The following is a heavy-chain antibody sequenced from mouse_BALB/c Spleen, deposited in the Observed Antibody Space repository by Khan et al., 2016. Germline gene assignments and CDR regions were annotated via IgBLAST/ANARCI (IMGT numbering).Heavy chain of an antibody. CDR1: GYSITSDYA. D-gene: IGHD3-1*01. J-gene: IGHJ4*01. CDR3: ARQLGL. CDR2: ISYSGST. V-gene: IGHV3-2*02. Sequence: EVKLEESGPGLVKPSQSLSLTCTVTGYSITSDYAWNWIRQFPGNKLEWMGYISYSGSTSYNPSLKSRISITRDTSKNKFFLQLNSVTTEDTATYYCARQLGLWGQGTSVTVSS.